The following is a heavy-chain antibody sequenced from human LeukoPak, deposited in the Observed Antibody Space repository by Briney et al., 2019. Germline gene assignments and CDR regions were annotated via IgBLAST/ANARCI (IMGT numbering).Heavy chain of an antibody. CDR3: ARDSSSWYEQLWNYDY. CDR1: GFTFSSYA. V-gene: IGHV3-23*01. CDR2: ISGSGGST. D-gene: IGHD6-13*01. Sequence: GGSLRLSCAASGFTFSSYAMSWVRQAPGKGLEWVSAISGSGGSTYYADSVKGRFTISRDNAKNSLYLQMNSLRAEDTAVYYCARDSSSWYEQLWNYDYWGQGTLVTVSS. J-gene: IGHJ4*02.